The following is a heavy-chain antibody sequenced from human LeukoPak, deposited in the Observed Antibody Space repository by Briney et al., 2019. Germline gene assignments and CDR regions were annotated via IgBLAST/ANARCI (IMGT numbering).Heavy chain of an antibody. V-gene: IGHV4-39*07. CDR2: INHSGST. Sequence: SETLSLTCAVSGGSISSGTHYWNWIRQPPGKGLEWIGEINHSGSTNYNPSLKSRVTISVDTSKNQFSLKLSSVTAADTAVYYCARDWVVAATLYYYYYGMDVWGQGTTVTVSS. D-gene: IGHD2-15*01. CDR3: ARDWVVAATLYYYYYGMDV. J-gene: IGHJ6*02. CDR1: GGSISSGTHY.